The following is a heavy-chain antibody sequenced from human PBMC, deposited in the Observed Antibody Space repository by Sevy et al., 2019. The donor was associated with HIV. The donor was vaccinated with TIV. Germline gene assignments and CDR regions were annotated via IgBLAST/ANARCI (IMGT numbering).Heavy chain of an antibody. V-gene: IGHV3-74*01. J-gene: IGHJ4*02. CDR1: GFTFSSDW. CDR2: INSDGSRT. Sequence: GGSLRLSCVVSGFTFSSDWMHWVRQAPGKGLVWVSRINSDGSRTIYSDSVKGRFTISRDSAKNTLFLQMNSLRAEDTAVYYCIRGTSGTFGYWGQGTLVTVSS. D-gene: IGHD1-26*01. CDR3: IRGTSGTFGY.